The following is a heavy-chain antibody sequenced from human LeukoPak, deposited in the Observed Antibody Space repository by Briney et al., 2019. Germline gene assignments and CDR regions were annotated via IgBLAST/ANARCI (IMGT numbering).Heavy chain of an antibody. V-gene: IGHV4-34*01. Sequence: PSETLSLTCAVYGGSFSGYYWSWIRQPPGKGLEWIGEINHSGSTNYNPSLKSRVTISVDTSKNQFSLKLSSVTAADTAVYYCAGDRYCSSTSCRSRRLQHWGQGTLVTVSS. CDR2: INHSGST. J-gene: IGHJ1*01. CDR1: GGSFSGYY. D-gene: IGHD2-2*01. CDR3: AGDRYCSSTSCRSRRLQH.